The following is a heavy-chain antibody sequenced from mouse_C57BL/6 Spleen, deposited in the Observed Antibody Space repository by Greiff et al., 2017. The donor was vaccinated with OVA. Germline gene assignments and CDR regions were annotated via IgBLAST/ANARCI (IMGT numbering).Heavy chain of an antibody. CDR2: IYPGSGNT. J-gene: IGHJ1*03. Sequence: VQLVESGAELVRPGASVKLSCKASGYTFTDYYINWVKQRPGQGLEWIARIYPGSGNTYYNEKFKGKATLTAEKSSSTAYMQLSSLTSEDSAVYFCARDYYGSSYEGYFDVWGTGTTVTVSS. CDR3: ARDYYGSSYEGYFDV. D-gene: IGHD1-1*01. V-gene: IGHV1-76*01. CDR1: GYTFTDYY.